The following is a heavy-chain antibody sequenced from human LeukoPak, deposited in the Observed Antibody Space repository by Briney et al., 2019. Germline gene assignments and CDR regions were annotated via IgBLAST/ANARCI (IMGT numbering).Heavy chain of an antibody. CDR3: ARARGLGSGWLDFDY. CDR1: GYTFTSYG. V-gene: IGHV1-18*01. J-gene: IGHJ4*02. CDR2: ISAYNGNT. Sequence: ASVKVSCKASGYTFTSYGISWVRQAPGQGLEWMGWISAYNGNTNYAQKLQGRVTMTTDTSTSTAYMELRSLRSDDTAVYYCARARGLGSGWLDFDYWGQGTLVTVSS. D-gene: IGHD6-19*01.